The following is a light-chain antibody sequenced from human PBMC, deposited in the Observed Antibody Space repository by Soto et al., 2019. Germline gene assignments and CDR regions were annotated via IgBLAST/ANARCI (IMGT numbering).Light chain of an antibody. CDR3: QQYRMSPNT. CDR1: QSVSST. Sequence: EIVMTQSPATPSVSPGERATLSCRASQSVSSTLAWYQQKPGQAPRLLIYGASTRATGIPDRFSGSGSGTDFTLTIRGLKPEDFAVYYCQQYRMSPNTFGQGTRLEIK. CDR2: GAS. J-gene: IGKJ5*01. V-gene: IGKV3D-15*02.